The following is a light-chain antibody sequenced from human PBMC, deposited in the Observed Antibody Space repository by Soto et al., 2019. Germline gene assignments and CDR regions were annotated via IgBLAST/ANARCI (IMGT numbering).Light chain of an antibody. J-gene: IGKJ1*01. CDR3: HQYVTSPPAWA. Sequence: EIVLTQSPGTLSLSPGERATLSCRTSQSISSSYLAWSQQKPGQAPRLLISATSSRATGVPDRISGSGSGTDFTLTISRLEPEDSAVYYCHQYVTSPPAWAFGQGTKVEIK. CDR2: ATS. V-gene: IGKV3-20*01. CDR1: QSISSSY.